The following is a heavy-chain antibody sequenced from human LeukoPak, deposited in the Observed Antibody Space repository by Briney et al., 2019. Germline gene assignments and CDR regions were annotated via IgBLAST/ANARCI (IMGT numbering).Heavy chain of an antibody. CDR3: AIRNRFTGSLDS. Sequence: GGSLGLSCAASGFTFNNAWLSWVRQAPGKGLEWLGRIKSKTDGETADYAAPVKGRFTISRDDSINTLYLQVNSLKTDDTAVYYCAIRNRFTGSLDSWGQGTLVTVSS. V-gene: IGHV3-15*01. CDR2: IKSKTDGETA. CDR1: GFTFNNAW. J-gene: IGHJ5*01. D-gene: IGHD2/OR15-2a*01.